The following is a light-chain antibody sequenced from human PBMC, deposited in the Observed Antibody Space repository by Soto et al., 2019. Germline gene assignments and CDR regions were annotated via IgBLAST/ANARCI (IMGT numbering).Light chain of an antibody. CDR3: QQYYNWPPWT. Sequence: TQSPATLSLSPGERATVSCRASQSVSSKLAWYQHKPGQAPRLLIFDASARATGISARFSGSGSGTDFTLTISSLQSEDFAVYYCQQYYNWPPWTFGQGTKVDIK. CDR1: QSVSSK. CDR2: DAS. V-gene: IGKV3-15*01. J-gene: IGKJ1*01.